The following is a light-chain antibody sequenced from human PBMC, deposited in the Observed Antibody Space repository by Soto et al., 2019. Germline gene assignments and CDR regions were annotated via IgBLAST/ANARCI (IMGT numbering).Light chain of an antibody. CDR2: KAS. V-gene: IGKV1-5*03. CDR3: QQYNSVSLLT. Sequence: DIQMTQSPSTLSASVGDRVTITCRASQSISSLLAWYQQKPGKAPKLLIYKASTLESGVPSRFSGSGSGTEFTLTISSLQPDDFATYYCQQYNSVSLLTFGGGTKVDI. J-gene: IGKJ4*01. CDR1: QSISSL.